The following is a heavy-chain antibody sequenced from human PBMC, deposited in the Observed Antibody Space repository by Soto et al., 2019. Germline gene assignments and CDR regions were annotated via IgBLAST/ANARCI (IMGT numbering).Heavy chain of an antibody. CDR1: GGSFSGYY. J-gene: IGHJ4*02. V-gene: IGHV4-34*01. CDR2: INHSGST. D-gene: IGHD3-22*01. Sequence: QVQLQQWGAGLLKPSETLSLTCAVYGGSFSGYYWSWIRQPPGKGLEWIGEINHSGSTNYNPSLKGRVTISVDPSNNQFSLPLSSVPAAATAVYYCARGGEYDSSGYYWLLWGQGTLVTVSS. CDR3: ARGGEYDSSGYYWLL.